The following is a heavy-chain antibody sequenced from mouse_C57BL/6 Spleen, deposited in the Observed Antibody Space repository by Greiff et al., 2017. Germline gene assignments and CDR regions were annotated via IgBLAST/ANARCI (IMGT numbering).Heavy chain of an antibody. D-gene: IGHD1-1*01. CDR2: INPSSGYT. V-gene: IGHV1-4*01. CDR1: GYTFTSYT. CDR3: ARGYYGSTFDY. J-gene: IGHJ2*01. Sequence: VKLMESGAELARPGASVKMSCKASGYTFTSYTMHWVKQRPGQGLEWIGYINPSSGYTKYNQKFKDKATLTADKSSSTAYMQLSSLTSEDSAVYYCARGYYGSTFDYWGQGTTLTVSS.